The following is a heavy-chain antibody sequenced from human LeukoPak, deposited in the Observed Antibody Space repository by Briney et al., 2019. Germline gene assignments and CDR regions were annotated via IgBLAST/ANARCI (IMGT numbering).Heavy chain of an antibody. CDR3: AKGRRGRYFDWLFP. J-gene: IGHJ5*02. V-gene: IGHV3-30*02. D-gene: IGHD3-9*01. Sequence: GGSLRLSCAASGFTFSSYGMHWARQAPGKGLEWVAFIRYDGSNKYYADSVKGRFTISRDNSKNTLYLQMNSLRAEDTAVYYCAKGRRGRYFDWLFPWGQGTLVTVSS. CDR2: IRYDGSNK. CDR1: GFTFSSYG.